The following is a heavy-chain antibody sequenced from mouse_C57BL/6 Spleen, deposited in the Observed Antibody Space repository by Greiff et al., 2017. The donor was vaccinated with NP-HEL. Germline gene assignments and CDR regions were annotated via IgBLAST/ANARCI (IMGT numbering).Heavy chain of an antibody. CDR3: ARHEDGNYVLFDY. Sequence: EVMLVESGGDLVKPGGSLKLSCAASGFTFSSYGMSWVRQTPDKRLEWVATISSGGSYTYYPDSVKGRFTISRDNAKNTLYLQMSSLKSEDTAMYYCARHEDGNYVLFDYWGQGTTLTVSS. V-gene: IGHV5-6*02. D-gene: IGHD2-1*01. CDR2: ISSGGSYT. CDR1: GFTFSSYG. J-gene: IGHJ2*01.